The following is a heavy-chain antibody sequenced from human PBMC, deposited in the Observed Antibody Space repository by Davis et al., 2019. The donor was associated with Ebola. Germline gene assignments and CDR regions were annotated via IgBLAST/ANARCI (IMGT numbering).Heavy chain of an antibody. J-gene: IGHJ4*02. V-gene: IGHV4-39*01. CDR1: GGSISSSSYY. CDR2: IYYSGST. Sequence: MPSETLSLTCTVSGGSISSSSYYWGWIRQPPGKGLEWIGNIYYSGSTYYNPSLKSRVTISVDTSKNQFSLKLSSVTAADTAVYYCARLIGQRQLVPSYYFDYWGQGTLVTVSS. CDR3: ARLIGQRQLVPSYYFDY. D-gene: IGHD6-13*01.